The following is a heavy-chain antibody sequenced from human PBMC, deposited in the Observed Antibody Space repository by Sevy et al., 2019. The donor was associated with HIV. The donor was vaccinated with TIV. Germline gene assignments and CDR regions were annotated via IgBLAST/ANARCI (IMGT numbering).Heavy chain of an antibody. V-gene: IGHV4-39*01. CDR1: GGTISSSSYR. CDR3: ARWYGNNFDY. CDR2: TYHTGAA. J-gene: IGHJ4*02. D-gene: IGHD3-10*01. Sequence: SETLSLTCTVSGGTISSSSYRWGWIRQPPGKGLEWVGRTYHTGAADGNPSLKRRVTMSVDTSKNQFSLQVGAVTAADTAVYYCARWYGNNFDYWGQGALVTVSS.